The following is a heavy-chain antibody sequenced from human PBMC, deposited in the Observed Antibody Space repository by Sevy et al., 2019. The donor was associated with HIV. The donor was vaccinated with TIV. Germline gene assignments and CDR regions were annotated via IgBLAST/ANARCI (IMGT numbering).Heavy chain of an antibody. CDR1: GFTFSSYA. J-gene: IGHJ5*02. CDR3: EKGRYCSGGSCYRLFFWFDP. V-gene: IGHV3-23*01. Sequence: GGSLRLSCAASGFTFSSYAMSWVRQAPGKGLEWVSAISGSGGSTNYADSVKGRFTISRDNSKNTRYMQMNSRRAEDTDVYYCEKGRYCSGGSCYRLFFWFDPWGQGTLVTVSS. CDR2: ISGSGGST. D-gene: IGHD2-15*01.